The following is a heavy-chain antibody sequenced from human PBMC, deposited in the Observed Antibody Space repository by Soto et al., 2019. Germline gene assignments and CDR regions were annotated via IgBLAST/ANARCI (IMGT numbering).Heavy chain of an antibody. CDR3: ARGQATMVRGVIASIYYYYGMGV. CDR1: GGSFSGYY. Sequence: SETLSLTCAVYGGSFSGYYWSWIRQPPGKGLEWIGEINHSGSTNYNPSLKSRVTISVDTSKNQFSLKLSSVTAADTAVYYCARGQATMVRGVIASIYYYYGMGVWGQGTTVTVSS. V-gene: IGHV4-34*01. D-gene: IGHD3-10*01. CDR2: INHSGST. J-gene: IGHJ6*02.